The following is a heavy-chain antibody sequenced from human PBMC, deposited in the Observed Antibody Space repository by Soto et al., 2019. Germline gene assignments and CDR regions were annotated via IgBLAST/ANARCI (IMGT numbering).Heavy chain of an antibody. V-gene: IGHV1-69*01. J-gene: IGHJ4*02. CDR2: IIPIFGTA. CDR1: GGTFSSYA. Sequence: QVQLVQSGAEVKKPGSSVKVSCKASGGTFSSYAISWVRQAPGQGLEWMGGIIPIFGTANYAQKFQGRVTITADEYTSTGYMERSSLRAEYRGVYYGASPSGALLWFGYFDYWCQGTLVTVSS. CDR3: ASPSGALLWFGYFDY. D-gene: IGHD3-10*01.